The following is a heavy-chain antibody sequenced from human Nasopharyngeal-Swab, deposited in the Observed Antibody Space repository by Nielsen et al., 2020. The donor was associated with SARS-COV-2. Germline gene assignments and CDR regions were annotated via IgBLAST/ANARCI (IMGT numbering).Heavy chain of an antibody. Sequence: SETLSLTCTYKGASFTGIFWNWVRQPPGKGLGWIGEVSHSGTATYNPSLTGRVTISLDTAWSQFSLRLSSLSDADTAVYFCARGGQDNALDVWDQGTKVAVSS. CDR1: GASFTGIF. V-gene: IGHV4-34*01. D-gene: IGHD1-1*01. J-gene: IGHJ6*02. CDR2: VSHSGTA. CDR3: ARGGQDNALDV.